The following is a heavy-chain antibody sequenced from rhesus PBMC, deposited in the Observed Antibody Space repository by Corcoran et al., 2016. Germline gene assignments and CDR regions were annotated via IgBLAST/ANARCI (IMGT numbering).Heavy chain of an antibody. Sequence: QLQLQESGPGLVKPSETLSVTCAVSGGSISSSYWSWIRQAPGKGLEWIVYIYGSGSSTNYNPSLKSRVSLSVDTSKNQLSLKLSSVTAADTAVYYCASGDEYSYYWGQGVLVTVSS. D-gene: IGHD2-33*01. CDR2: IYGSGSST. V-gene: IGHV4-169*02. J-gene: IGHJ4*01. CDR3: ASGDEYSYY. CDR1: GGSISSSY.